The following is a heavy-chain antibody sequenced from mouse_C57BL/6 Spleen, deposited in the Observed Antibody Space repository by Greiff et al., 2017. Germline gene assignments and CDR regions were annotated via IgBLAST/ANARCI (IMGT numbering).Heavy chain of an antibody. D-gene: IGHD4-1*01. CDR1: GFTFSDYG. V-gene: IGHV5-17*01. J-gene: IGHJ2*01. Sequence: EVQVVESGGGLVKPGGSLKLSCAASGFTFSDYGMHWVRQAPEKGLEWVAYISSGSSTIYYADTVKGRFTISRDNAKTTLFLQMTSLRSEDTAMYYCASRGPGTLFDYWGQGTTLTVSS. CDR3: ASRGPGTLFDY. CDR2: ISSGSSTI.